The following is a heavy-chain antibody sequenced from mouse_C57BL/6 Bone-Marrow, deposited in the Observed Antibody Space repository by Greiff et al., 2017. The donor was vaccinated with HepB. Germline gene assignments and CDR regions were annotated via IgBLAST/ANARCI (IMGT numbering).Heavy chain of an antibody. V-gene: IGHV5-17*01. Sequence: EVKLVESGGGLVKPGGSLKLSCAASGFTFSDYGMHWVRQAPEKGLEWVAYISSGSSTIYYADTVTGRFTISRDNAKNTLFLQMTSLRSEDTAMYYCARLPFAYWGQGTLVTVSA. CDR2: ISSGSSTI. CDR3: ARLPFAY. J-gene: IGHJ3*01. CDR1: GFTFSDYG.